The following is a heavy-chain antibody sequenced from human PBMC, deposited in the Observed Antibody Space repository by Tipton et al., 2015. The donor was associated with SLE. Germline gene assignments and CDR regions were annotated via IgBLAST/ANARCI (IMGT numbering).Heavy chain of an antibody. CDR3: ARGCSSSTCEPFYFFGMDV. CDR1: GDSLSGQY. V-gene: IGHV4-34*01. Sequence: GLVKPSEALSLTCSVYGDSLSGQYWSWIRQPPGKGLEWIGEVFRGGSTNYSPSLESRITITVDMSKNQFSLRLISVTAADTAVYYCARGCSSSTCEPFYFFGMDVWGQGTTVTVSS. J-gene: IGHJ6*02. CDR2: VFRGGST. D-gene: IGHD2-2*01.